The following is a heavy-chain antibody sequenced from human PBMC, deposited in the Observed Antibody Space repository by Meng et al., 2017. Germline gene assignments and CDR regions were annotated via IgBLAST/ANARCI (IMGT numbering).Heavy chain of an antibody. J-gene: IGHJ4*02. CDR1: GFTFSSYA. CDR2: IYYSGST. CDR3: ARDPISERPDY. D-gene: IGHD1-1*01. Sequence: GSLRLSCAASGFTFSSYAMHWVRQAPGKGLEWIGSIYYSGSTYYNPSLKSRVTVSVDTSKNQFSLKLDSVTAADTAVYYCARDPISERPDYWGQGALVTVSS. V-gene: IGHV4-39*07.